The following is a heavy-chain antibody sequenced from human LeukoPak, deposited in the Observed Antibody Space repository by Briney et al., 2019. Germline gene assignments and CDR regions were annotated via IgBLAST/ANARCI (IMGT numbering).Heavy chain of an antibody. V-gene: IGHV3-21*01. J-gene: IGHJ4*02. CDR2: ISSSSSYI. Sequence: GGSLRLSCAASGFTLSSYSMNWVRQAPGKGLEWVSSISSSSSYIYYADSVKGRFTISRDNAKNSLYLQMNSLRAEDTAVYYCARRRAYYYDSSGYYADYWGQGTLVTVSS. CDR3: ARRRAYYYDSSGYYADY. D-gene: IGHD3-22*01. CDR1: GFTLSSYS.